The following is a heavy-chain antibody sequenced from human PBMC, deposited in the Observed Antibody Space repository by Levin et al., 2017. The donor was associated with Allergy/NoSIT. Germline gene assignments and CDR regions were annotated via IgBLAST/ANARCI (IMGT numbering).Heavy chain of an antibody. CDR2: IYRSGNT. J-gene: IGHJ4*02. V-gene: IGHV3-53*01. D-gene: IGHD6-13*01. Sequence: PGGSLRLSCAASGLPVSGNYMSWVRQAPGKGLEWVSVIYRSGNTYYVDSVKGRFTISRDNSKNTVYLQMDSLRVEDTAVYYCARVGTTASGTPNYFDYWGQGILVAVSS. CDR1: GLPVSGNY. CDR3: ARVGTTASGTPNYFDY.